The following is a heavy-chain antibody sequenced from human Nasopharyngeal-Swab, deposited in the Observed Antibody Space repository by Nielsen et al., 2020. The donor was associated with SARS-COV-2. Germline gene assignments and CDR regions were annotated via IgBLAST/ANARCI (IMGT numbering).Heavy chain of an antibody. CDR3: TKQRGDDYGDLYYFDY. D-gene: IGHD4-17*01. CDR1: GFTFSTSA. J-gene: IGHJ4*02. CDR2: ISGSGDGT. Sequence: GESLKISCAASGFTFSTSAMGWVRQVPGKGLEWVSAISGSGDGTYYADSVKGRFTISRDNSKNTLSLQMNSLRGEDTAIYHCTKQRGDDYGDLYYFDYWGQGTLVTVSS. V-gene: IGHV3-23*01.